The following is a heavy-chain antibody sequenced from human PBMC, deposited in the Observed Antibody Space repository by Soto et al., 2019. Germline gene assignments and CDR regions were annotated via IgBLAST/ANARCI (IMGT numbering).Heavy chain of an antibody. D-gene: IGHD3-22*01. CDR2: IHYSGST. CDR1: GDSVSSGTYY. V-gene: IGHV4-61*01. CDR3: ARSSFYYDTSGYAVAWFDP. Sequence: KPSETLSLTCTVAGDSVSSGTYYWSWIRQPPGKGLEWIGNIHYSGSTNYNPSLKSRVTMSVDTSKNQFSLKLTFVTAADTAMFYCARSSFYYDTSGYAVAWFDPWGQGTPVTVSS. J-gene: IGHJ5*02.